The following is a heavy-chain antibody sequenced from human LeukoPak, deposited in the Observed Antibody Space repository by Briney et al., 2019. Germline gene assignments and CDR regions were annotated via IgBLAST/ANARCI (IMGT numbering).Heavy chain of an antibody. CDR2: ISGSGSGGST. Sequence: PVGSLRLSSAASGFTFSSSAMSWVRQAPRKGLEWVSSISGSGSGGSTYYADSVKGRFTISRDNSKNTLYLQMNSLIAEDTAVYYCATYRQVLLPFESWGQGTLVTVSS. CDR3: ATYRQVLLPFES. V-gene: IGHV3-23*01. CDR1: GFTFSSSA. J-gene: IGHJ4*02. D-gene: IGHD2-8*02.